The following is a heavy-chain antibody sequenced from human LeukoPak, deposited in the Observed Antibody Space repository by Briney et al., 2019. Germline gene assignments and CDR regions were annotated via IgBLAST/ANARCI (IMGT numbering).Heavy chain of an antibody. CDR2: IDPSDSDT. V-gene: IGHV5-51*01. CDR1: GYSFTSYW. J-gene: IGHJ4*02. CDR3: ARQTAMGRSGDY. Sequence: GESLKISCKASGYSFTSYWIGWVRQLPGKGLEWMGIIDPSDSDTRYTPSFQGQVTISADKSLSTAYLQWNSLKASDSAMYYCARQTAMGRSGDYWGQGTLVTVSS. D-gene: IGHD5-18*01.